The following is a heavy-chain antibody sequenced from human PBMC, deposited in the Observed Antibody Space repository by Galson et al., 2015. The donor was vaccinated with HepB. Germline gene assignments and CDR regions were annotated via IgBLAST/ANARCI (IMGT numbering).Heavy chain of an antibody. Sequence: SLRLSCAASGFTFSDYYMSWIRQAPGKGLEWVSYISSSGSTIYYADSVKGRFTISRDNAKNSLYLQMNSLRAEDTAVYYCARGSWVEMATIFGYYYYGMDVWGQGTTVTVSS. V-gene: IGHV3-11*01. CDR2: ISSSGSTI. D-gene: IGHD5-24*01. J-gene: IGHJ6*02. CDR3: ARGSWVEMATIFGYYYYGMDV. CDR1: GFTFSDYY.